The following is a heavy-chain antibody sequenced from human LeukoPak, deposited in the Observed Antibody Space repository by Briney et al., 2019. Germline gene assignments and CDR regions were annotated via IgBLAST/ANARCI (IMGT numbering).Heavy chain of an antibody. CDR2: ISSSGDYT. Sequence: GGSLRLSCAATGFPFSGFYMTWIRQAPGKGPEWLSDISSSGDYTDYADSVKGRFTISRDNTKNSLYLQMTSLRAEDTAVYYCARAAVTLELLSEHYYFDYWGQGVLVTVSS. D-gene: IGHD2-21*01. CDR3: ARAAVTLELLSEHYYFDY. CDR1: GFPFSGFY. V-gene: IGHV3-11*06. J-gene: IGHJ4*02.